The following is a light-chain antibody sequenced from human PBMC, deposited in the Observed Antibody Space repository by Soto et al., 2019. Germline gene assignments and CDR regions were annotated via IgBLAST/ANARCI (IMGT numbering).Light chain of an antibody. CDR1: QDISNY. J-gene: IGKJ5*01. V-gene: IGKV1-33*01. Sequence: DIHMTQSPSSLSGSLGDRVTITFQASQDISNYLNWYQQKLGKAPKLLIYDASNLETGVPSRFSGSGSGTDFTFTISSLQPEDIATYYCQQYSHLITFGQGTRLEIK. CDR3: QQYSHLIT. CDR2: DAS.